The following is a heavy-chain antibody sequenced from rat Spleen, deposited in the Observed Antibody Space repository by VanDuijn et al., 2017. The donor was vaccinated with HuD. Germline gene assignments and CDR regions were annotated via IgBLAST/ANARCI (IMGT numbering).Heavy chain of an antibody. J-gene: IGHJ4*01. CDR2: IIYDGSST. CDR3: ARDGSYSVMDA. V-gene: IGHV5-17*01. Sequence: EVQLVESGGGLVQPGRSLKFSCAASGFTFSDYAMAWVRQAPKKGLEWVATIIYDGSSTYYRDSVKGRFTISRDNAKSTLYLQMDSLRSEDTATYYCARDGSYSVMDAWGQGASVTVSS. CDR1: GFTFSDYA. D-gene: IGHD1-12*02.